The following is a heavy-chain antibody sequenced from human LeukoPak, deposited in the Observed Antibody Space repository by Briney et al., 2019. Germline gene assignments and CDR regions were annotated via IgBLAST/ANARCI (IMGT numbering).Heavy chain of an antibody. D-gene: IGHD6-19*01. J-gene: IGHJ4*02. V-gene: IGHV4-61*01. CDR1: GGSVSSGNYY. CDR2: IYYSGST. Sequence: SETLSLTCTVSGGSVSSGNYYWGWIRQPPGTGLEWIGYIYYSGSTNYNPSLKSRVTISADTSKNQFSLRLSSVTAADTAVYYCARATYSSGWTFDYWGQGTLVTVSS. CDR3: ARATYSSGWTFDY.